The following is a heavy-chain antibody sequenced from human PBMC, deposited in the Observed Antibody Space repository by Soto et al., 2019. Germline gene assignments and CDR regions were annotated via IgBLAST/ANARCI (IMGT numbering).Heavy chain of an antibody. V-gene: IGHV1-58*02. Sequence: GASVKVSCKASGFTFTSSAMQWVRQARGQRLEWIGWIVVGSGNTNYAQKFQERVTITRDMSTSTAYMELSSLRSDDTAVYYCARQDIVAGDAFDIWGQGTMVTVSS. CDR3: ARQDIVAGDAFDI. D-gene: IGHD2-15*01. J-gene: IGHJ3*02. CDR1: GFTFTSSA. CDR2: IVVGSGNT.